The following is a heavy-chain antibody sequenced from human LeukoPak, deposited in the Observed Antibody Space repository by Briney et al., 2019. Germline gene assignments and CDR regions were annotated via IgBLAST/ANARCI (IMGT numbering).Heavy chain of an antibody. D-gene: IGHD3-22*01. CDR3: AKDDYYDSSGDPNWFDP. V-gene: IGHV3-30*04. CDR2: VSSDENNK. CDR1: GFTFSAYA. Sequence: GGSLRLSCAVSGFTFSAYAMHWVRQAPGKGLQWVAVVSSDENNKDYADSVKGRFTISRDNSKNTLYLQMNSLRAEDTAVYFCAKDDYYDSSGDPNWFDPWGQGTLVTVSS. J-gene: IGHJ5*02.